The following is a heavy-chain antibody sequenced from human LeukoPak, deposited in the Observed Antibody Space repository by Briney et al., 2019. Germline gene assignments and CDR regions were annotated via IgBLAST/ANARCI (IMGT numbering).Heavy chain of an antibody. CDR2: IIPILGIA. CDR1: GGTFSSYA. CDR3: ARTLTGYDSSGYYLEAWFDP. J-gene: IGHJ5*02. V-gene: IGHV1-69*04. Sequence: SVKVSCKASGGTFSSYAISWVRQAPGQGLEWMGRIIPILGIANYAQKFQGRVTITADKSTSTAYMELSSLRSEDTAVYYCARTLTGYDSSGYYLEAWFDPWGQGTLVTVSS. D-gene: IGHD3-22*01.